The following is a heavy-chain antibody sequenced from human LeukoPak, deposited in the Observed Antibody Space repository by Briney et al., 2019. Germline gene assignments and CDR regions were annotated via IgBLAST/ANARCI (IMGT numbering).Heavy chain of an antibody. CDR1: GFTFSSYA. CDR2: ISSMGGST. J-gene: IGHJ4*02. CDR3: VKGYYDILTGYYSY. V-gene: IGHV3-64D*09. D-gene: IGHD3-9*01. Sequence: PGGSLRLSCSASGFTFSSYAMHWVRQAPGKRLQYVSAISSMGGSTYYADSVKGRFTISRDNSKNTLDLQMSSLRAEVTSVYYCVKGYYDILTGYYSYWGQGTLVTVSS.